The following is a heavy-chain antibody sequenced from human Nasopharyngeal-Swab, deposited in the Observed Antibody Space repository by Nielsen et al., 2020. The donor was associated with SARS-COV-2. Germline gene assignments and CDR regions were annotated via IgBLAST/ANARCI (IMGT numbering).Heavy chain of an antibody. CDR2: ISAYNGNT. V-gene: IGHV1-18*01. Sequence: WVRQAPGQGLEWMGWISAYNGNTNYAQKLQDRVTMTTDTSTSTAYMELRSLRSDDTAVYYCAREVFEVPAATYYYYYYYMDVWGKGTTVTVSS. CDR3: AREVFEVPAATYYYYYYYMDV. D-gene: IGHD2-2*01. J-gene: IGHJ6*03.